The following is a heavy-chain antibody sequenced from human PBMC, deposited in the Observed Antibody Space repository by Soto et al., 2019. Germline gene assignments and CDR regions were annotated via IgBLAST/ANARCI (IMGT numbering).Heavy chain of an antibody. J-gene: IGHJ4*02. CDR3: AKDHGYGHFFGYFDY. CDR1: WFTFSSYA. CDR2: ISYDGSNK. V-gene: IGHV3-30-3*01. D-gene: IGHD3-3*02. Sequence: GSLRLSCAAPWFTFSSYAMHWVRPAPGKGLEWVAVISYDGSNKYYADSVKGRFTISRDNSKSTLYLQMNSLRAEDTAVYYCAKDHGYGHFFGYFDYWGQGTPVTVSS.